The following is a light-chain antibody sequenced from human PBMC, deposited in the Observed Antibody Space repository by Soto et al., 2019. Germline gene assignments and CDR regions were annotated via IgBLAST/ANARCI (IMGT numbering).Light chain of an antibody. Sequence: IVSTQSPGTLSFSPGERATLSCRASQSVSRYLAWYQQKPGQAPRLLIYDASKRATGIPVRFSGSGSGTDFTLTISSLEPEDFAVYYCQQRSDWFTFGQGTRQEI. CDR3: QQRSDWFT. CDR2: DAS. J-gene: IGKJ5*01. CDR1: QSVSRY. V-gene: IGKV3-11*01.